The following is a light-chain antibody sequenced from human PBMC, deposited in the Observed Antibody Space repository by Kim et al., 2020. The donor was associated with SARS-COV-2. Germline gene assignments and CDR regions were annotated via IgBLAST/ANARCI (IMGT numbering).Light chain of an antibody. J-gene: IGKJ4*01. CDR1: QSVRSN. V-gene: IGKV3D-15*01. CDR2: GAA. CDR3: QQYSSRPPSVT. Sequence: EILMTQPPATLSVSPGERATLSCRASQSVRSNLAWYQQKPGQAPRLLIYGAATRATGIPPRFSGSGSGTAFTLTISSLQSEDFAVYYCQQYSSRPPSVTFGGGTKVDIK.